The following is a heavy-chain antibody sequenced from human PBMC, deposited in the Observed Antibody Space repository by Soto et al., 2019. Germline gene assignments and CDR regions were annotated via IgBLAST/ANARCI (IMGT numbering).Heavy chain of an antibody. CDR2: IYYSGST. CDR3: ARDLGNSGSYYYHDAFDI. D-gene: IGHD1-26*01. Sequence: SETLSLTCTVSGGSVSSGSYYWSWIRQPPGKGLEWIGYIYYSGSTNYNPSLKSRVTISVDTSKNQFSLKLSSVTAADTAVYYCARDLGNSGSYYYHDAFDIWGQGTMVTVSS. V-gene: IGHV4-61*01. J-gene: IGHJ3*02. CDR1: GGSVSSGSYY.